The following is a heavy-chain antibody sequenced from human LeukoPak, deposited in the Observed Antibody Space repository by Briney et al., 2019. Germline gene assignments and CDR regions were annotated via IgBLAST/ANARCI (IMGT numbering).Heavy chain of an antibody. Sequence: SETLSLTCAVSADSFSSHYWTWIRQAPGKGLEWIGYISYIGSTNYNPSLKSRVTISIDTSKNQFSLTLSSVTAADTAVYYCARDLVTVTKGFDIWGQGTMVSVSS. D-gene: IGHD4-17*01. V-gene: IGHV4-59*11. CDR2: ISYIGST. CDR1: ADSFSSHY. J-gene: IGHJ3*02. CDR3: ARDLVTVTKGFDI.